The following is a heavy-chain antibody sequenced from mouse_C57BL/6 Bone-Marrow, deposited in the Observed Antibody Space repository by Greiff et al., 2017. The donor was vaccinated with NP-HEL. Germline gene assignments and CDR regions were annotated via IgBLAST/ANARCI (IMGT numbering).Heavy chain of an antibody. J-gene: IGHJ2*01. CDR1: GFNIKDDY. V-gene: IGHV14-4*01. CDR2: IEPENGDT. CDR3: TAITTVGATGDY. Sequence: VQLQQSGAELVRPGASVKLSCTASGFNIKDDYMHWVKQRPEQGLEWSGWIEPENGDTEYASKFQGKATITADTSSNTAYLQLSSLTSEDTAVYYCTAITTVGATGDYWGQGTTLTVSS. D-gene: IGHD1-1*01.